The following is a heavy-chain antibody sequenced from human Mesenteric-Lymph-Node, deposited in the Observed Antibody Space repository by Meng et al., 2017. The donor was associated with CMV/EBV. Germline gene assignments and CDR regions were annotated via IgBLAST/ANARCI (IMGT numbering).Heavy chain of an antibody. J-gene: IGHJ4*02. CDR2: ISTYNGNT. CDR3: AKNSHDNYYDSSGYYYSPYFFDY. Sequence: ASVKVSCKASGYTFTGYYMHWVRQAPGQGLEWMGWISTYNGNTNYAQKFQGRVTLTTDTSTSTAYMELRSLRSDDTAVYYCAKNSHDNYYDSSGYYYSPYFFDYWGQGTLVTVSS. V-gene: IGHV1-18*04. D-gene: IGHD3-22*01. CDR1: GYTFTGYY.